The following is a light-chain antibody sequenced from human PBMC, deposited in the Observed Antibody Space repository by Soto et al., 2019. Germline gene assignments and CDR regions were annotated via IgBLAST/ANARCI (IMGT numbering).Light chain of an antibody. V-gene: IGKV1-39*01. J-gene: IGKJ3*01. CDR1: QSISTY. Sequence: DIQMTQSPSSLSASVGDRVTITCRASQSISTYLNWYLQKPGKAPKLLIYAASTLQPGVPSRFSGSGSGTDFTLTISSLQPEDFVTYYCQQSYSPPFTFGPGTKVDIK. CDR2: AAS. CDR3: QQSYSPPFT.